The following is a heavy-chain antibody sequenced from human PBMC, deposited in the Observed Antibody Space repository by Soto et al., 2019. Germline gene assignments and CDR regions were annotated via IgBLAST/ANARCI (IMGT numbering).Heavy chain of an antibody. V-gene: IGHV1-58*01. CDR2: IVVGSGNT. Sequence: SVKVSCKASGFTFTSSAVQWVRQARGQRLEWIGWIVVGSGNTNYAQKFQERVTITRDMSTSTAYMELSSLRSEDTAVYYCAASGRAGYYSYYYYGMDVWRQGTKVTVSS. CDR1: GFTFTSSA. D-gene: IGHD3-22*01. CDR3: AASGRAGYYSYYYYGMDV. J-gene: IGHJ6*02.